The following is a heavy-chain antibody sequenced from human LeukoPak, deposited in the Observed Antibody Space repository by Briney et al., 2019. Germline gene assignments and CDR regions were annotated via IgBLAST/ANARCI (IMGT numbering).Heavy chain of an antibody. J-gene: IGHJ4*02. Sequence: GASVKVSCKASGYIFTDYYMHWVRQAPGQELGWMGRINPNSGGTNYAQKFQGRVTMTRDTSISTAYMELSRLRSDDTAVYYCARVIRKNYGDYEPLGYWGQGTLVTVSS. CDR3: ARVIRKNYGDYEPLGY. D-gene: IGHD4-17*01. CDR1: GYIFTDYY. V-gene: IGHV1-2*06. CDR2: INPNSGGT.